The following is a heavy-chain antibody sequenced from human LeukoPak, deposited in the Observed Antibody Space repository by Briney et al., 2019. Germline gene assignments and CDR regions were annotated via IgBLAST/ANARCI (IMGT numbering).Heavy chain of an antibody. CDR1: GHTFTGYY. V-gene: IGHV1-2*06. CDR3: ARGDHDTAMVTNFDY. CDR2: INPNSGGT. J-gene: IGHJ4*02. D-gene: IGHD5-18*01. Sequence: ASVKVSCKASGHTFTGYYMHWVRQAPGQGLEWMGRINPNSGGTSYAQKFQGRVTMTRDTSINTAYLQWSSLKASDTAMYYCARGDHDTAMVTNFDYWGQGTLVTVSS.